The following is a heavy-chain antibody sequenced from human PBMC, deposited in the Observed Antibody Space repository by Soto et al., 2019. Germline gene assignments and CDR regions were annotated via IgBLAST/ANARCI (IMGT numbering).Heavy chain of an antibody. CDR1: GYTFTSYD. J-gene: IGHJ4*02. V-gene: IGHV1-8*01. Sequence: QVQLVQSGAEVKKPGASVKVSCKASGYTFTSYDINWVRQATGQGLEWMGWMNPNSGNTGHAQKFQGRVTMTRNTSINTSYMELSSLRSEDTAVYYCSEGKVDFFDYWGQGTLVTVSS. CDR3: SEGKVDFFDY. CDR2: MNPNSGNT. D-gene: IGHD1-26*01.